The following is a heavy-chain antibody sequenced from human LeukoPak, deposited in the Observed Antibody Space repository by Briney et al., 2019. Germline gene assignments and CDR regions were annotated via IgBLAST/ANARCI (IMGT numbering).Heavy chain of an antibody. V-gene: IGHV3-7*01. J-gene: IGHJ6*02. Sequence: GGSLRLSCAASGFVFSSYWMSWVRQPPGKGLEWVANIKQDGSEKYYVDSVKGRFTISRDDSKNTLYLQMNSLRAEDTAVYYCAKGTAMVPYYYYGMDVWGQGTTVTVSS. CDR1: GFVFSSYW. CDR3: AKGTAMVPYYYYGMDV. D-gene: IGHD5-18*01. CDR2: IKQDGSEK.